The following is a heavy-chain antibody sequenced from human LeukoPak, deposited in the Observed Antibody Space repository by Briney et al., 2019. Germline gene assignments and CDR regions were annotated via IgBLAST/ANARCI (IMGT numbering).Heavy chain of an antibody. CDR3: VRGNDYGGPHY. Sequence: GGSLRLSCAVSGFTFSSYWMHWVRQAPGKGLVWVSRIDRDGSRISYADSVKGRFTISRDNGKNTLSLQMNSLRAEDAAVYYCVRGNDYGGPHYWGQGTLVTVSS. CDR2: IDRDGSRI. CDR1: GFTFSSYW. D-gene: IGHD4-23*01. V-gene: IGHV3-74*01. J-gene: IGHJ4*02.